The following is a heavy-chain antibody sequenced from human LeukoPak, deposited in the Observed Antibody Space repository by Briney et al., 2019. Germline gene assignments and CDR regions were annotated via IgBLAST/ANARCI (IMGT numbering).Heavy chain of an antibody. Sequence: QTGRSLRLSCSASGFTFSSYAMHWVRQAPGKGLEWVAVISYDGSNKYYADSVKGRLTISRDNAKNSLYLQMNSLRAEDTAVYYCARATPYRSSRFHSAPFDYWGQGTLVTVSS. CDR3: ARATPYRSSRFHSAPFDY. V-gene: IGHV3-30-3*01. D-gene: IGHD6-13*01. J-gene: IGHJ4*02. CDR2: ISYDGSNK. CDR1: GFTFSSYA.